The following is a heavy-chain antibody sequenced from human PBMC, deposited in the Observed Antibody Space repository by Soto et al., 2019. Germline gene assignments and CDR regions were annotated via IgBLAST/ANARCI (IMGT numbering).Heavy chain of an antibody. CDR3: ARDPTRGMDV. J-gene: IGHJ6*02. Sequence: ASETLSLTCAVSGGSISSGGYSWSWIRQPPGKGLEWIGYIYHSGTTTYNPSLKSRVTISLDTSKSHFSLILRSVTAADTAVYYCARDPTRGMDVWGQGTTVTVSS. CDR2: IYHSGTT. D-gene: IGHD2-15*01. V-gene: IGHV4-30-2*01. CDR1: GGSISSGGYS.